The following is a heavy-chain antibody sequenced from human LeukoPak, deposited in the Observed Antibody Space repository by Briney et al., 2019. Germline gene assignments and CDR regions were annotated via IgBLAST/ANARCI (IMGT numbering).Heavy chain of an antibody. Sequence: GGSLRLSCAASGFAFSDHYMDWVRQAPGKGLEWVGRTRNKANSYTTEYAASVKGRFTISRDDSKNSLYLQMNSLKTEDTAVYYRARDGYSGYGFLDVWGKGTTVTVSS. D-gene: IGHD5-12*01. V-gene: IGHV3-72*01. CDR3: ARDGYSGYGFLDV. CDR1: GFAFSDHY. CDR2: TRNKANSYTT. J-gene: IGHJ6*04.